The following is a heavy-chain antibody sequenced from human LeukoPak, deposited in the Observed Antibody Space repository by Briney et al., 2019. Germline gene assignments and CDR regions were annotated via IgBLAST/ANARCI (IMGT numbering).Heavy chain of an antibody. CDR1: GYTFTGYY. V-gene: IGHV1-2*02. CDR2: INPNSGGT. D-gene: IGHD3-9*01. CDR3: AKGGLLRYFDWTYHTPPIDY. Sequence: GASVKVSCTASGYTFTGYYMHWVRQAPGQGLEWMGWINPNSGGTNYAQQFQGRVTMTRDTSISTVSMELSRLRSDDTAVYYCAKGGLLRYFDWTYHTPPIDYWGQGTLVTVSS. J-gene: IGHJ4*02.